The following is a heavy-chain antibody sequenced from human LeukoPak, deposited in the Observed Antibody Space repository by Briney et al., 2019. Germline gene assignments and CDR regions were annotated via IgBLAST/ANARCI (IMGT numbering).Heavy chain of an antibody. V-gene: IGHV1-69*13. Sequence: ASVKVSCKASGGTFSSYAISWVRQAPGQGLEWMGGIIPIFGTANYAQKFQGRVTITADESTSTAYMELSSLRSEDTAVYYCARLGYYGSGNKPFDPWGQGTLVTVSS. D-gene: IGHD3-10*01. CDR2: IIPIFGTA. CDR3: ARLGYYGSGNKPFDP. J-gene: IGHJ5*02. CDR1: GGTFSSYA.